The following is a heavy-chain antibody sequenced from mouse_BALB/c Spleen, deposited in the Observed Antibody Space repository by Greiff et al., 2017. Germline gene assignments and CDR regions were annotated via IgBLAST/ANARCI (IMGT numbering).Heavy chain of an antibody. Sequence: EVKVVESGPSLVKPSQTLSLTCSVTGDSITSGYWNWIRKFPGNKLEYMGYISYSGSTYYNPSLKSRISITRDTSKNQYYLQLNSVTTEDTATYYCARYSTTVGMDYWGQGTSVTVSS. CDR1: GDSITSGY. V-gene: IGHV3-8*02. CDR2: ISYSGST. D-gene: IGHD1-1*01. CDR3: ARYSTTVGMDY. J-gene: IGHJ4*01.